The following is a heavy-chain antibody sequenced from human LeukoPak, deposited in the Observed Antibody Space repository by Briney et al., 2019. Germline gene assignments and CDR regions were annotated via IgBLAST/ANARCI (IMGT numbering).Heavy chain of an antibody. CDR3: GRDPPPLDIVVVPAAISGPNYYYYYMDV. V-gene: IGHV1-2*02. Sequence: ASVKVSCKASGYTFTGYYMHWVRQAPGQGLEWMGWINPNSGGTNYAQKFQGRVTMTTDTSISTAYMELSRLRSDDTPVYYLGRDPPPLDIVVVPAAISGPNYYYYYMDVWGKGTTVTVSS. CDR1: GYTFTGYY. CDR2: INPNSGGT. D-gene: IGHD2-2*01. J-gene: IGHJ6*03.